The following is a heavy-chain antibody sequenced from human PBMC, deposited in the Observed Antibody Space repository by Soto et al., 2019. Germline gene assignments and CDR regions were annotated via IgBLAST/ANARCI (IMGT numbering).Heavy chain of an antibody. CDR3: AKNQGVELVPLATVDWFDP. CDR2: ISGSGFKK. D-gene: IGHD1-26*01. CDR1: GXIFENFC. J-gene: IGHJ5*02. V-gene: IGHV3-23*01. Sequence: GSLRLWCAASGXIFENFCMSCVRQAPGKGLEWISSISGSGFKKYYADSVKGRFTISRDNSKSTVYLELNNLSAEDTAVYHCAKNQGVELVPLATVDWFDPWGQGSVGTVS.